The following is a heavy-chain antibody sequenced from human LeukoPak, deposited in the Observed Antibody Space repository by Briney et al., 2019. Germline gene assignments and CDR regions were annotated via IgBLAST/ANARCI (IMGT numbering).Heavy chain of an antibody. J-gene: IGHJ4*02. V-gene: IGHV3-64*02. D-gene: IGHD3/OR15-3a*01. CDR1: GFTFTTFS. Sequence: GGSLRLSCAASGFTFTTFSMHWVRQAPGKGLVYVSGISRNGETTYYGESVKGRFTVSRDNSKDTVYLQMGSLRSEDSGVYYCARGRGDISARPFFDCRGGQGSLVTVSS. CDR3: ARGRGDISARPFFDCR. CDR2: ISRNGETT.